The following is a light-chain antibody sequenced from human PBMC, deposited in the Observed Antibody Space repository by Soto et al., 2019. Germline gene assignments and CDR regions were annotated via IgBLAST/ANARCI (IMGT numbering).Light chain of an antibody. Sequence: VMTQSPATLSVSPGERATLSCRASLSVGTNLAWYQQKPGQPPRLLIYGATTRATGIPARFSGSGSGTDCTLTISSLQSEDFAVYYCQHRNNWPPGTFGQGTRVEIK. CDR2: GAT. CDR3: QHRNNWPPGT. J-gene: IGKJ1*01. CDR1: LSVGTN. V-gene: IGKV3-15*01.